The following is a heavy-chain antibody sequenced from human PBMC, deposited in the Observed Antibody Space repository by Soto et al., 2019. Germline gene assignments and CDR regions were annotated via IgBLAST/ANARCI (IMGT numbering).Heavy chain of an antibody. CDR3: ARVVKLVVLVITHYGMDV. J-gene: IGHJ6*02. V-gene: IGHV3-23*01. Sequence: LRLSCAASRFTFNIYAMSWVRQAPGKGLEWVSAISGSGGGTYYADSVEGRFTISRDNSNNSLYLQMNSLRAEDTAVYYCARVVKLVVLVITHYGMDVWGQGTTV. D-gene: IGHD2-15*01. CDR1: RFTFNIYA. CDR2: ISGSGGGT.